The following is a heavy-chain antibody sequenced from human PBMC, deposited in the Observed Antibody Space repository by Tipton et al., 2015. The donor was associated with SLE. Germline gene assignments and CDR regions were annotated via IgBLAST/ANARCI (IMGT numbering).Heavy chain of an antibody. D-gene: IGHD1-14*01. CDR2: INHSGST. V-gene: IGHV4-34*01. Sequence: GLVKPSETLSLTCAVYGGSFSGYYWSWIRQPPGKGLEWIGEINHSGSTNYNPSLKSRVTISVDTSKNQVSLKLNSVTAADTAVYYCARGKTRVEYWGQGTMVTVSS. J-gene: IGHJ3*01. CDR1: GGSFSGYY. CDR3: ARGKTRVEY.